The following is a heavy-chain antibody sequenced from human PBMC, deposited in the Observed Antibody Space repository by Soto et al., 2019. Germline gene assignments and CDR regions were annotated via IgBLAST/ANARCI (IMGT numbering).Heavy chain of an antibody. D-gene: IGHD3-9*01. J-gene: IGHJ4*02. V-gene: IGHV3-21*01. Sequence: EVQLVESGGGLVKPGGSLRLSCAASGFTFSSYSMNWVRQAPGKGLEWVSSISSSSSYIYYADSVKGRFTISRDNAKNSLYLQMNSLRAEDTAVYYCARGTSYYDILTGYGGGYFDYWGQGTLVTVSS. CDR3: ARGTSYYDILTGYGGGYFDY. CDR2: ISSSSSYI. CDR1: GFTFSSYS.